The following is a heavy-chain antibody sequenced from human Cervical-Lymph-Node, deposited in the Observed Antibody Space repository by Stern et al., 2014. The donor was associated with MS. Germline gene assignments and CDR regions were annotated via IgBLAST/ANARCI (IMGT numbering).Heavy chain of an antibody. Sequence: EVQLEESGGGLVKPGGSLRLSCAASGFTFSTHAVTWVRQAPGKGLEWVSSISSSSSYIYYADSVKGRFTISRDNARNSLYLQMNSLRVDDTAVYYCLRDGGDYWGQGTLVTVSS. D-gene: IGHD3-16*01. V-gene: IGHV3-21*01. CDR3: LRDGGDY. CDR2: ISSSSSYI. J-gene: IGHJ4*02. CDR1: GFTFSTHA.